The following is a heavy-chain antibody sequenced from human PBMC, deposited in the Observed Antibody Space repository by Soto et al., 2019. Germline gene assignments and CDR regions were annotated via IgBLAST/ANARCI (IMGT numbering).Heavy chain of an antibody. Sequence: QVQLVQSGAEVKKPGASVKVSCKASGYTFTSYGISWVRQAPGQGLEWMGWISAYNGNTNYAQKLQGRVTMTTDTPTSTAYMELRSLRSADSAVYYCARDIAAAGIRYNWFDPWGQGTLVTVSS. CDR3: ARDIAAAGIRYNWFDP. CDR2: ISAYNGNT. J-gene: IGHJ5*02. D-gene: IGHD6-13*01. V-gene: IGHV1-18*01. CDR1: GYTFTSYG.